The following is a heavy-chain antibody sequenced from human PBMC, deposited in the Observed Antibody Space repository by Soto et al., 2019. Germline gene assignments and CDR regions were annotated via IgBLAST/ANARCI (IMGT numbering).Heavy chain of an antibody. CDR2: ISSSGSTT. CDR3: ARDNYGDYLLGY. V-gene: IGHV3-48*01. CDR1: GFTFSSYS. Sequence: EVQLVESGGGLVQPGGSLRLSCEVSGFTFSSYSMNWVRQAPGKGLEWVSYISSSGSTTYYADSVKGRVTISRDNAKGSLYLQMNSLRAEDTAVFYCARDNYGDYLLGYWGQGTLVTVSS. D-gene: IGHD4-17*01. J-gene: IGHJ4*02.